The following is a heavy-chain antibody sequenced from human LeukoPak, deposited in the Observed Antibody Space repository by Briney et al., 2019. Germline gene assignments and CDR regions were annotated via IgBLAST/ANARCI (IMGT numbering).Heavy chain of an antibody. D-gene: IGHD5-12*01. Sequence: GGSLRLSCAASGFTFSSYGINWVRQAPGKGLEWLSYISSSSSTIKYADSVRGRFTISRDNAKNSLFLQMNSLRAEDTAVYYCARESGYIDYWGQGTLVTVSS. CDR3: ARESGYIDY. CDR1: GFTFSSYG. CDR2: ISSSSSTI. V-gene: IGHV3-48*01. J-gene: IGHJ4*02.